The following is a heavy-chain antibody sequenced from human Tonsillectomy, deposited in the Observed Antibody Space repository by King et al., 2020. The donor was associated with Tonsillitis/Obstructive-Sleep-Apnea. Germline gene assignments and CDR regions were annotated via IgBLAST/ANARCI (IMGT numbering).Heavy chain of an antibody. D-gene: IGHD3-10*01. CDR1: GFTFTTYA. Sequence: VQLVESGGGLVQPGGSLRLSCAASGFTFTTYAFTWVRQAPGKGLEWVARISDSGQSTFYVDSVRGRFTISRDNSNNTVDLQMNSLRAEDTALYYCVKHPRRAFGEFFPYYMDVWGKGTTVTVSS. V-gene: IGHV3-23*04. CDR2: ISDSGQST. J-gene: IGHJ6*03. CDR3: VKHPRRAFGEFFPYYMDV.